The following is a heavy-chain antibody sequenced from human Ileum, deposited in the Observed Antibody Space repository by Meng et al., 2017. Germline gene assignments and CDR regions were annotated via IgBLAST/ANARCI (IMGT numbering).Heavy chain of an antibody. Sequence: HVQLQQSGPGLVKPSQTLSLTCAISGDSVSSDTGAWNWIRQSPSRGLEWLGRTYYGSRWYNNYAVSVKSRITINPDTSKNQFSLQLNSVTPDDTAVYYCAGKDWGEGLDFWDQGTLVTVSS. CDR2: TYYGSRWYN. V-gene: IGHV6-1*01. CDR1: GDSVSSDTGA. D-gene: IGHD7-27*01. J-gene: IGHJ4*02. CDR3: AGKDWGEGLDF.